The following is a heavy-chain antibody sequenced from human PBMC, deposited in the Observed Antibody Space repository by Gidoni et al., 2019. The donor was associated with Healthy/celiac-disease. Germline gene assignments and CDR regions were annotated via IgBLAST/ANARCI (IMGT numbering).Heavy chain of an antibody. CDR2: IYHSGST. J-gene: IGHJ4*02. CDR3: ARGGYMITFGGAEFDY. CDR1: GGSISSGGYS. Sequence: QLQLQESGSGLVKPSQTLSLTCAVSGGSISSGGYSWSWIRQPPGKGLEWIGYIYHSGSTYYNPSLKSRVTISVDRSKNQFSLKLSSVTAADTAVYYCARGGYMITFGGAEFDYWGQGTLVTVSS. V-gene: IGHV4-30-2*01. D-gene: IGHD3-16*01.